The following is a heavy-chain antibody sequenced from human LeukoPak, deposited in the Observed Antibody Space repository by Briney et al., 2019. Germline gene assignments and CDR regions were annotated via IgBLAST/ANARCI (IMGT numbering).Heavy chain of an antibody. Sequence: GGSLRLSCAASGFTFSSYWMSWVRQAPGKGLEWVANIKQDGSEKYYVDSVKGRFTISRDNAKNSLHLQMNSLRAEDTAVYYCARDKLDDYGDSVNWGQGTLVTVSS. D-gene: IGHD4-17*01. CDR1: GFTFSSYW. V-gene: IGHV3-7*01. J-gene: IGHJ4*02. CDR3: ARDKLDDYGDSVN. CDR2: IKQDGSEK.